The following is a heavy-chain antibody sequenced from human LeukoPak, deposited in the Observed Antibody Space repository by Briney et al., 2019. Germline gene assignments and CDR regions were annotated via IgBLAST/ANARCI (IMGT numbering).Heavy chain of an antibody. CDR1: GGSISSYY. CDR2: IYYSGST. J-gene: IGHJ4*02. CDR3: ARVAEVYYDSSGYYAAGSFDY. Sequence: PSETLTLTCTVSGGSISSYYWSWIRQPPGKGLEWIGYIYYSGSTNYNPPFKSRLTISVDTSKNQFSLKLSSVTAADTAVYYCARVAEVYYDSSGYYAAGSFDYWGQGTLVTVSS. V-gene: IGHV4-59*01. D-gene: IGHD3-22*01.